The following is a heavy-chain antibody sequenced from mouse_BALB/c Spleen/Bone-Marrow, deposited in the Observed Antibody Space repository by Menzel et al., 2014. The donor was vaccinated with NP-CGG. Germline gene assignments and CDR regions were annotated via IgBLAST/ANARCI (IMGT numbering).Heavy chain of an antibody. CDR2: INPGSGST. Sequence: VQLQQSGAELVRPGPSVKVSCKASGYAFTDYLMEWLKQRPGQGLEWIGVINPGSGSTNYNEKFKDKATLTADKSSSTAYMQLSSLTSDDSAVYFCARYDGYFDYWGQGTILTVSS. CDR1: GYAFTDYL. V-gene: IGHV1-54*01. J-gene: IGHJ2*01. CDR3: ARYDGYFDY. D-gene: IGHD2-3*01.